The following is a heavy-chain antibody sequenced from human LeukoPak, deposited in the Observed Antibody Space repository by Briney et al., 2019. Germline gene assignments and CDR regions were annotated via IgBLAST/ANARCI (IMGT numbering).Heavy chain of an antibody. CDR1: GFTFSSYA. V-gene: IGHV3-30-3*02. Sequence: PGRSLRLSCAASGFTFSSYAMHWVRQAPGKGLEWVAVISYDGSNKYYANSVKGRFTISRDNSKNTLYLQMNSLRAEDTAVCYCAKFPGGSYYGYYFDYWGQGTLVTVSS. J-gene: IGHJ4*02. CDR2: ISYDGSNK. CDR3: AKFPGGSYYGYYFDY. D-gene: IGHD1-26*01.